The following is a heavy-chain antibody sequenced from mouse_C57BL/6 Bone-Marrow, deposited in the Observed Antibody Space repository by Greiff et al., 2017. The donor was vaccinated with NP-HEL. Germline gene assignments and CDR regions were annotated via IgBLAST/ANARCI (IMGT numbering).Heavy chain of an antibody. J-gene: IGHJ2*01. Sequence: DVKLQESGPGLVKPSQSLSLTCSVTGYSITSGYYWNWIRQFPGNKLEWMGYISYDGSNNYNPSLKNRISITPDTSKNQFFLKLNSVTTEDTATYYYARYDYDEEDWGQGTTLTVSS. CDR2: ISYDGSN. CDR3: ARYDYDEED. CDR1: GYSITSGYY. V-gene: IGHV3-6*01. D-gene: IGHD2-4*01.